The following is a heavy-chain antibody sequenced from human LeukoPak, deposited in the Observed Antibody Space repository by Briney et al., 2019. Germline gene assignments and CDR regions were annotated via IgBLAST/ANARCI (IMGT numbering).Heavy chain of an antibody. CDR3: ASLGGSPTEGYCFDY. Sequence: GSSVKVSCRASGGTFSSYAISWVRQAPGQGLEWMGRIIPIFGIANYAQKFQGRVTITADKSTSTAYMELSSLRSEDTAVYYCASLGGSPTEGYCFDYWGQGTLVTVSS. V-gene: IGHV1-69*04. D-gene: IGHD1-26*01. CDR2: IIPIFGIA. J-gene: IGHJ4*02. CDR1: GGTFSSYA.